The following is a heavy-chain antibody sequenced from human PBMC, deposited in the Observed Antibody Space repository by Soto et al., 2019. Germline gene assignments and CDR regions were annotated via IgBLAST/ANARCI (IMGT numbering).Heavy chain of an antibody. Sequence: QVQLQESGPGLVKPSETLSLTCTVSGGSINPYYWSWIRQPPGKGLEWIGHIYYSQSTNYNPSLKSRVTISVDTSKNQFSLKLSSVTAADTAVYYCARGRDDNNGFDYWGQGTLVTVSS. CDR3: ARGRDDNNGFDY. CDR1: GGSINPYY. V-gene: IGHV4-59*01. J-gene: IGHJ4*02. D-gene: IGHD1-20*01. CDR2: IYYSQST.